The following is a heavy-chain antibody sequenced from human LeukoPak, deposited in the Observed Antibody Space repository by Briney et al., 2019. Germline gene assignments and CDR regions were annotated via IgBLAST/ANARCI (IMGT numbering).Heavy chain of an antibody. D-gene: IGHD5-12*01. Sequence: GASVKVSCKASGGTFSSYAISWVRQAPGQGLEWMGGIIPIFGTANYAQKFQGRVTITADESTSTAYMELSSLRSEDTAVYYCATLSGYDWKKTYYFDYWGQGTLVTVSS. V-gene: IGHV1-69*13. CDR3: ATLSGYDWKKTYYFDY. CDR1: GGTFSSYA. CDR2: IIPIFGTA. J-gene: IGHJ4*02.